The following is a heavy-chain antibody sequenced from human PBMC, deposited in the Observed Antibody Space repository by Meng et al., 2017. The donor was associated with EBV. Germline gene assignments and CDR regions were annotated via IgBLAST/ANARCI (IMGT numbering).Heavy chain of an antibody. CDR2: ISNSGTTI. J-gene: IGHJ4*02. CDR1: GFIFSGSY. Sequence: VQWVRCGGDLGKPGGSLRLSCAACGFIFSGSYMSWIRQTPGKALECISHISNSGTTIKYADSVKGRFTISRDNAKNSLYLQMNSLRADDTAVYYCARGSGRWTFDYWGQGTLVTVSS. V-gene: IGHV3-11*01. D-gene: IGHD3-3*01. CDR3: ARGSGRWTFDY.